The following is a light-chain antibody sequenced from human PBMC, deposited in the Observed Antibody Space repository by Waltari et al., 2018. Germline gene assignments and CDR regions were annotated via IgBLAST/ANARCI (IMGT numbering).Light chain of an antibody. V-gene: IGKV3-11*01. CDR3: QQRSNWPRGT. J-gene: IGKJ2*01. CDR2: DAS. Sequence: EIVLTQSPATLSLSPGERATPSCSARQSVSSYLAWYQQKPGQAPRLLIDDASNRATGIPPKFSGSGSGSDFTLTISSLEPEDFAIYYCQQRSNWPRGTFGQGTKLEIK. CDR1: QSVSSY.